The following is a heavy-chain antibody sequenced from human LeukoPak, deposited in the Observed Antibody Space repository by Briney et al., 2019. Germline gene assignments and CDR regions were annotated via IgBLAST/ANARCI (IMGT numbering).Heavy chain of an antibody. CDR1: GGSISSYY. Sequence: TSETLSLTCIVSGGSISSYYWSWIRQPPGKDLEWIGYIYYSGSTNYNPSLKSRVTISVDTSRNQFSLKLSSVTAADTAVYYCARHPEYYDILTGFRYYFDYWGQGTLVTVSS. D-gene: IGHD3-9*01. CDR2: IYYSGST. CDR3: ARHPEYYDILTGFRYYFDY. V-gene: IGHV4-59*01. J-gene: IGHJ4*02.